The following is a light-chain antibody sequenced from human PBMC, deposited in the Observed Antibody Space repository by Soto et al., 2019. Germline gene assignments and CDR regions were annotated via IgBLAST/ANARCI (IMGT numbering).Light chain of an antibody. Sequence: DIAMTQSPLSLPVTPGEPASISCRSSQSLLHSNGYTYLDWYLQKPGQSPQLLIYLGSSRAAGVPDRFSGSGSGTDFTLKISRVEAEDVGVYYCMQALQAPQLTFGGGTKVDIK. J-gene: IGKJ4*01. CDR3: MQALQAPQLT. CDR1: QSLLHSNGYTY. V-gene: IGKV2-28*01. CDR2: LGS.